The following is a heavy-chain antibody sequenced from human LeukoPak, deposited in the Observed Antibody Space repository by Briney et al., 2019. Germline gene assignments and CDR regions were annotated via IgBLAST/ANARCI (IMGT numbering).Heavy chain of an antibody. Sequence: GGSLRLSCVASGFTFSSYCMQCGSQAPGKGLEWVALVSYDGSKKYYADSVKGRFTISRDNSKNTLFLQMNSLRADDTAVYYWATAPHRVLNVGYCSGGNCWVDYWGQGTLVTVSS. CDR1: GFTFSSYC. CDR2: VSYDGSKK. V-gene: IGHV3-30*03. CDR3: ATAPHRVLNVGYCSGGNCWVDY. J-gene: IGHJ4*02. D-gene: IGHD2-15*01.